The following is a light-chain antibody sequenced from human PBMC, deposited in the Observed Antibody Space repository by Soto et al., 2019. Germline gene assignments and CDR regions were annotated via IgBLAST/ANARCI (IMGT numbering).Light chain of an antibody. CDR3: MQALQTPPWT. CDR1: QSLLHSNGYNY. V-gene: IGKV2-28*01. CDR2: LGS. Sequence: DHVMTQSPLSLPVTPGEPASISCRSSQSLLHSNGYNYLDWYLQKPGQSPQLLIYLGSNRASGVPDRFSGSGSGTDFTLKISRVEAEDVGVYYCMQALQTPPWTFGQGTKVDIK. J-gene: IGKJ1*01.